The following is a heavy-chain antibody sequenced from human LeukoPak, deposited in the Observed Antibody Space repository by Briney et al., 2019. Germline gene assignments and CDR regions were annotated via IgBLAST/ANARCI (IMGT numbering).Heavy chain of an antibody. CDR3: ARDGPICSGGSCYSTALDY. V-gene: IGHV3-30-3*01. CDR2: ISYDGSNK. CDR1: GFTFSSYA. D-gene: IGHD2-15*01. Sequence: GRSLRLSCAASGFTFSSYAMHWVRQAPGKGLEWVAVISYDGSNKYYADPVKGRFTIPRDNSKNTLYLQMNSLRAEDTAVYYCARDGPICSGGSCYSTALDYWGQGTLVTVSS. J-gene: IGHJ4*02.